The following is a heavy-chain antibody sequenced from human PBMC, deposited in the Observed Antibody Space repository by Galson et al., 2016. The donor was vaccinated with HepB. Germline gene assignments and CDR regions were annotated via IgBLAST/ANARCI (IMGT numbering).Heavy chain of an antibody. Sequence: SLRLSCAASGFTFDDYAMHWVRQAPGKGLEWVSGISWNSDSIAYADAVQGRFTISRDNAKNSLYLQMNSLRAEDTALYYCAKVFCEATVTTMFDYWGQGTLLTVSS. D-gene: IGHD4-17*01. CDR1: GFTFDDYA. J-gene: IGHJ4*02. CDR2: ISWNSDSI. V-gene: IGHV3-9*01. CDR3: AKVFCEATVTTMFDY.